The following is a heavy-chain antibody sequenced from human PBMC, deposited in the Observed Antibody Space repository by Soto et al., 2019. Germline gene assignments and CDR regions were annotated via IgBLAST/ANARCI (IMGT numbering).Heavy chain of an antibody. CDR2: ISSDGSDK. CDR3: AKGSEVARQELDY. J-gene: IGHJ4*02. V-gene: IGHV3-30*18. CDR1: GFTFSNFG. D-gene: IGHD2-15*01. Sequence: QVQLVESGGGVVQPGRSLRLSCAASGFTFSNFGMHWVRQAPGKGLEWVAGISSDGSDKYYSDSVKGRFTISRDNSKNTLCLQMNSLRVEDTAVYYCAKGSEVARQELDYWGQGTLVTVSS.